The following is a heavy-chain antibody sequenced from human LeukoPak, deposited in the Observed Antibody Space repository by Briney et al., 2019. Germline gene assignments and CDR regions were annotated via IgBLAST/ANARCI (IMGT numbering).Heavy chain of an antibody. CDR3: ARGGVSVVPAAPTHYGLDV. CDR1: GGSFSDYY. CDR2: IHHSGST. J-gene: IGHJ6*02. V-gene: IGHV4-34*01. Sequence: SETLSLTCAVYGGSFSDYYWSWIRQPPGKGLEWIGEIHHSGSTNYIPSLKSRVTISVDTSKNQVSLKLRSVTAADTAVYYCARGGVSVVPAAPTHYGLDVWGQGTTVTVSS. D-gene: IGHD2-2*01.